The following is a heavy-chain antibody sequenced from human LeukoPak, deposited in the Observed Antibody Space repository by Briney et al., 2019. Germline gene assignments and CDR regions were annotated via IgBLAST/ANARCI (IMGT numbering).Heavy chain of an antibody. CDR1: GFTFDDYG. CDR2: ISYDGSNK. J-gene: IGHJ2*01. V-gene: IGHV3-30*03. CDR3: ARGTVTSRTWYFDL. Sequence: GGSLRLSCAASGFTFDDYGMSWVRQAPGKGLEWVAVISYDGSNKFYADSVKGRFTFSRDNSKNTLYLQMDSLRAEETAVYYCARGTVTSRTWYFDLWGRGILVTVSS. D-gene: IGHD4-17*01.